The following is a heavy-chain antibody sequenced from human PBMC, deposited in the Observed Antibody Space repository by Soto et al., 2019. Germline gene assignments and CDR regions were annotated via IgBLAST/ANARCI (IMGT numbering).Heavy chain of an antibody. D-gene: IGHD3-10*01. CDR3: VKNSGWFNT. CDR2: IDGSGGIT. V-gene: IGHV3-23*01. J-gene: IGHJ5*02. Sequence: QLLQSGGGVVQPGGALTLSCAASGFTFGTTDMSWVRQAPGEGLEWVSTIDGSGGITYYADSVKGRFTISSDNSRNTVYLQMNSLRGDDTALYYCVKNSGWFNTWGQGALVTVSS. CDR1: GFTFGTTD.